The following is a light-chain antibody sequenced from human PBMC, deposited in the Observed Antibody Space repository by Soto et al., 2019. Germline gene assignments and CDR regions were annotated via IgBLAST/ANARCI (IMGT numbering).Light chain of an antibody. CDR2: DAS. J-gene: IGKJ4*01. CDR3: QQRSNWPGLT. CDR1: QSVSRH. V-gene: IGKV3-11*01. Sequence: EIVLTQSPATLSLSPGERATLSCRVSQSVSRHLAWYQQKPGQAPRLLISDASNRATGIPARFSGSGSGTDFTLTISSLEPEDFAVYYCQQRSNWPGLTFGGGTKVEIK.